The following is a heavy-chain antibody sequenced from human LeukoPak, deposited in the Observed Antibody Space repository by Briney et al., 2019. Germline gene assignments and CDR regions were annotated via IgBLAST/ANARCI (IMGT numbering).Heavy chain of an antibody. CDR3: ARDGWAMVRGRACCYMDV. Sequence: GGSLRLSCAASGFTFSSYVMHWVRQAPGKGLEWVAIISYDGSNEYYADSVKGRFTISRDNAKNSLYLQMNSLRAEDTAVYYCARDGWAMVRGRACCYMDVWGKGTTVTVSS. D-gene: IGHD3-10*01. V-gene: IGHV3-30*04. J-gene: IGHJ6*03. CDR1: GFTFSSYV. CDR2: ISYDGSNE.